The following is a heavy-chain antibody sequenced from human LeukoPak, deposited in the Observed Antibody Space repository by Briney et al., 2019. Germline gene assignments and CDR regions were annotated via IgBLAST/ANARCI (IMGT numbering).Heavy chain of an antibody. Sequence: GGSLRLSCAASGFTFSDYYMSWIRQAPGKGLEWVPGISGSGGSTYYADSVKGRFTISRDNSKNTLYLQMNSLRAEDTAVYYCAKGPSSGYYTHFFDYWGQGTLVTVSS. CDR1: GFTFSDYY. V-gene: IGHV3-23*01. D-gene: IGHD1-26*01. CDR2: ISGSGGST. CDR3: AKGPSSGYYTHFFDY. J-gene: IGHJ4*02.